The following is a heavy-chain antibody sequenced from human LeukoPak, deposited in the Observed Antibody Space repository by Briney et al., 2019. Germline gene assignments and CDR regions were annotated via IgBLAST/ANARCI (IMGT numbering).Heavy chain of an antibody. CDR3: ARESPTVTTYYYGMDV. V-gene: IGHV3-30-3*01. Sequence: PGGSLRLSCAASGFTFSSYAMHWVRQAPGKGLEWVAVISYDGSNKYYADSVKGRFTISRDNSKNTLYLQMNSLRAEDTAVYYCARESPTVTTYYYGMDVWGQGTTVTVSS. J-gene: IGHJ6*02. D-gene: IGHD4-17*01. CDR2: ISYDGSNK. CDR1: GFTFSSYA.